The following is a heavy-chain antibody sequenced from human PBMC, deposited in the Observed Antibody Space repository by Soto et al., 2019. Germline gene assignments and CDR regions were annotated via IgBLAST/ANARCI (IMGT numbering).Heavy chain of an antibody. D-gene: IGHD2-21*01. CDR2: ISGSGGST. Sequence: EVQLLESGGGLVQPGGSLRLSCAASGFTFSSYAMSWVRQAPGKGLEWVSAISGSGGSTYYADSVKGRFTISRDNSKNTLYPQMNSLRAEDTAVYYCAKDSRLVTLWYYGMDVWGQGTTVTVSS. V-gene: IGHV3-23*01. J-gene: IGHJ6*02. CDR3: AKDSRLVTLWYYGMDV. CDR1: GFTFSSYA.